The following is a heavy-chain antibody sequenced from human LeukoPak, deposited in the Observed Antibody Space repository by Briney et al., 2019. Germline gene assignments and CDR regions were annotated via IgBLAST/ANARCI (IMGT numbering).Heavy chain of an antibody. D-gene: IGHD1-26*01. J-gene: IGHJ4*02. CDR1: GFTFGSYA. Sequence: GGSLRLSCAASGFTFGSYAMNWVRQAPGKGLEWVSTISGSGGRTYYADSVKGRLTISRDNAKNTVSLQMNSLRAEDTAVYYCARGPQHGGSYYLDWGQGTLVTVSS. CDR3: ARGPQHGGSYYLD. CDR2: ISGSGGRT. V-gene: IGHV3-23*01.